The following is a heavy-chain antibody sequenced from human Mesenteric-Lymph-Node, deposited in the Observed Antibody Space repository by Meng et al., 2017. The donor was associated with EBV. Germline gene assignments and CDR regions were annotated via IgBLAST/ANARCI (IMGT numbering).Heavy chain of an antibody. CDR3: ARFSSTSEVDD. Sequence: EVQLVESGGXLVKPGGXLRLSCAASGFTFSSYKMHWVRQAPGKGLEWVSSISSTSYYIYYADSVQGRFTISRDNAENSLYLQMNSLRAEDTAVYYCARFSSTSEVDDWGQGTLVTVSS. CDR1: GFTFSSYK. D-gene: IGHD2-2*01. CDR2: ISSTSYYI. V-gene: IGHV3-21*02. J-gene: IGHJ4*02.